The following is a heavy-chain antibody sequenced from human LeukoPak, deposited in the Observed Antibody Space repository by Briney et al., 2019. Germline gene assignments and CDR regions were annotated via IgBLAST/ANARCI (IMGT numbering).Heavy chain of an antibody. CDR1: GFTFSSYG. V-gene: IGHV3-33*01. Sequence: PGRSLRLSCAASGFTFSSYGMHWVRQAPGKGLEWVAVIWYDGSNKYYADSVKGRFTISRDNSKNTLYLQMNSLRAEDTAVYYCARGRGQQLAPFDYWGQGTPVTVSS. CDR3: ARGRGQQLAPFDY. J-gene: IGHJ4*02. D-gene: IGHD6-13*01. CDR2: IWYDGSNK.